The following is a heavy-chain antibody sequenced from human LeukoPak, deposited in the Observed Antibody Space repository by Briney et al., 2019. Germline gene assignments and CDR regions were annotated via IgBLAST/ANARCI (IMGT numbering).Heavy chain of an antibody. CDR1: GYTFTSYD. Sequence: ASVKVSCKASGYTFTSYDINWVRQATGQGLEWMGWMNPNSGNTGYAQKFQGRVTITRNTSISTAYMELSSLRSEDTAVYYCARVGAWYSSSSVYMDVWGKGTTVTVSS. CDR3: ARVGAWYSSSSVYMDV. CDR2: MNPNSGNT. D-gene: IGHD6-13*01. V-gene: IGHV1-8*03. J-gene: IGHJ6*03.